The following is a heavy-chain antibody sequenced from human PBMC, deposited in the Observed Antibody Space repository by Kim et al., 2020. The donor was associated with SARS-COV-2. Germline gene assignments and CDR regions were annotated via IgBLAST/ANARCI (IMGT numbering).Heavy chain of an antibody. V-gene: IGHV1-24*01. D-gene: IGHD3-10*01. CDR3: ATDVPGAYPNYYGSGEAFDI. CDR2: FDPEDGET. J-gene: IGHJ3*02. Sequence: ASVKVSCKVSGYTLTELSMHWVRQAPGKGLEWMGGFDPEDGETIYAQKFQGRVTMTEDTSTDTAYMELSSLRSEDTAVYYCATDVPGAYPNYYGSGEAFDIWGQGTMVTVSS. CDR1: GYTLTELS.